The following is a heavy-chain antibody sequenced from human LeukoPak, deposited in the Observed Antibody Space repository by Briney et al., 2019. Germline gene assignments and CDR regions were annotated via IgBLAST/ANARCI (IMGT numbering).Heavy chain of an antibody. CDR1: SGSISSYC. V-gene: IGHV4-4*09. J-gene: IGHJ1*01. CDR3: AVGTAPRPGY. CDR2: IHNSGST. D-gene: IGHD6-6*01. Sequence: SETLSLTCAISSGSISSYCWSWIRQPPGKGLEWIGYIHNSGSTIYNTSLKSRVTTPVDAPRNQASLKWRSVTAADRAVYYCAVGTAPRPGYWGQGTLVIVSS.